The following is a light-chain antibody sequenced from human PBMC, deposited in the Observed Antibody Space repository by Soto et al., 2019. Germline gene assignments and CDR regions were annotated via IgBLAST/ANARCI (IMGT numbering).Light chain of an antibody. CDR3: RSYAGSEDV. Sequence: QSALTQPPAASGSPGQSVTISCTGTSSDVGGYNYVSWYQQHPGKAPKLMIYEVSKRPSGVPDRFSGSKSGNTASLTVSGLEAEDEADYYCRSYAGSEDVFGAGTKVTVL. V-gene: IGLV2-8*01. CDR1: SSDVGGYNY. J-gene: IGLJ1*01. CDR2: EVS.